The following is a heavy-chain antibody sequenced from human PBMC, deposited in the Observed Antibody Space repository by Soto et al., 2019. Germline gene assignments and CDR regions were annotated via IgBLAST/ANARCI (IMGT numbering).Heavy chain of an antibody. CDR1: GFTFSGSA. Sequence: EVQLVESGGGLVQPGGSLKLSCAASGFTFSGSAMHWVRQAPGKGLEWVGRIRSKANSDATVYAASVKGRFTNSRDDSKSTADLQRNSIKTEDTAVYYCTTPSINYCILSGYFPYWGQGSLVTVSS. CDR3: TTPSINYCILSGYFPY. CDR2: IRSKANSDAT. V-gene: IGHV3-73*02. D-gene: IGHD3-9*01. J-gene: IGHJ4*02.